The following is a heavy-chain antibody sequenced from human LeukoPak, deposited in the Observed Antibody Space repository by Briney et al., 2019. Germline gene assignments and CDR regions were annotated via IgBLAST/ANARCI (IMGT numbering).Heavy chain of an antibody. D-gene: IGHD2-15*01. J-gene: IGHJ6*02. CDR3: AREGGYCSGGSCYSGISGMDV. Sequence: PGGSLRLSCAASGFTVSSNYMSWVRQAPGKGLEWVSVIYSGGSTYYADSVKGRFIISRDNSKNMLYLQMNSLRAEDTAVYYCAREGGYCSGGSCYSGISGMDVWGQGTTVTVSS. CDR2: IYSGGST. V-gene: IGHV3-66*01. CDR1: GFTVSSNY.